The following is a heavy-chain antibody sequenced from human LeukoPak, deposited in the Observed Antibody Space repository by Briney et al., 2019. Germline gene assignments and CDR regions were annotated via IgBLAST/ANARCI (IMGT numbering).Heavy chain of an antibody. CDR3: VRGGVPSAINWFDP. CDR2: ISGSGGST. V-gene: IGHV3-23*01. Sequence: GESLRLSCAPSGFSFSSYAMSWVRQAPGKGLEWVSAISGSGGSTYYADSVKGRFTISTDNAKNSLYLQMNSVGAEDTAGYYCVRGGVPSAINWFDPWGQGTLVTVSS. CDR1: GFSFSSYA. J-gene: IGHJ5*02. D-gene: IGHD2-2*02.